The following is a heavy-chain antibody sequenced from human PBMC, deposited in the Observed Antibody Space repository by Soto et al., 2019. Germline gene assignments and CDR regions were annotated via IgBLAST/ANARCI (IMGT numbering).Heavy chain of an antibody. CDR3: AKDRGHYGSGTFSTIDY. J-gene: IGHJ4*02. V-gene: IGHV3-30*18. CDR1: GFTFRSYG. CDR2: ISYDGTDK. Sequence: GGSLRLSCEASGFTFRSYGMHWVRQAPGKGLEWVAVISYDGTDKHYADSVKGRFTISRDNSKNTLYLQMNSLSAADTAVYYCAKDRGHYGSGTFSTIDYWGQGTLVTVSS. D-gene: IGHD3-10*01.